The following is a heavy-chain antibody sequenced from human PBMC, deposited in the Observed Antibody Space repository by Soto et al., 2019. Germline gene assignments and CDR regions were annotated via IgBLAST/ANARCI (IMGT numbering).Heavy chain of an antibody. Sequence: QVHLQESGPGLVKPSQTLSLTCTVSGDSISSGEYYWAWIRQPPGKGLEWIGYVFYKGNTYYNPSLKSRLSIDVDTAKNQFSLRLSSVTAADTAVYYCARRYYFDSSGYADALDVWGQGTNVIVSS. CDR2: VFYKGNT. V-gene: IGHV4-30-4*01. J-gene: IGHJ3*01. D-gene: IGHD3-22*01. CDR3: ARRYYFDSSGYADALDV. CDR1: GDSISSGEYY.